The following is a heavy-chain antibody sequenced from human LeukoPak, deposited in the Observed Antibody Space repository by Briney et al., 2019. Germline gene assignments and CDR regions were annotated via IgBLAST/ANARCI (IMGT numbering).Heavy chain of an antibody. CDR2: ISGSGGST. D-gene: IGHD3-10*01. CDR3: VGGPMVRGAILAGFDY. J-gene: IGHJ4*02. V-gene: IGHV3-23*01. CDR1: GFTFSSYA. Sequence: GGSLRLSCAASGFTFSSYAMSWVRQAPGKGLEWVSAISGSGGSTYYADSVKGRFTISRDNSKNTLYLQMNSLRAEDTAVYYCVGGPMVRGAILAGFDYWGQGTLVTVSS.